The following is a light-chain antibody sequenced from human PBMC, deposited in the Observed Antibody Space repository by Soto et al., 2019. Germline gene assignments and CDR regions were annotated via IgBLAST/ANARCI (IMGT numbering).Light chain of an antibody. CDR2: GAS. Sequence: EIVMTQSPGILSLSPGERATLSCRASQSVTSSYLAWYQLKPGQAPRLLIYGASSRATGIPDRFSGSGSGTDFTLTISRLDPEDFAVYFCQQYGSSPRTFGQGTKVDIK. CDR3: QQYGSSPRT. V-gene: IGKV3-20*01. CDR1: QSVTSSY. J-gene: IGKJ1*01.